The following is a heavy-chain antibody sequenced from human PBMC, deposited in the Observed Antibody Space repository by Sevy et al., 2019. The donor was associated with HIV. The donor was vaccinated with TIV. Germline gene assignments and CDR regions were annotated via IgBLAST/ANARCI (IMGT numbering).Heavy chain of an antibody. CDR3: AREDDFRTYFDY. V-gene: IGHV3-30-3*01. D-gene: IGHD3-3*01. CDR1: GFTFSSYA. Sequence: GGSLRLSCAASGFTFSSYAMHWVRQAPGKGLEWVAVISYDGSNKYYADSVKGRFTISRDNSKNTLYLQMNSLRAEDTAVYYCAREDDFRTYFDYWAQGTLVTVSS. CDR2: ISYDGSNK. J-gene: IGHJ4*02.